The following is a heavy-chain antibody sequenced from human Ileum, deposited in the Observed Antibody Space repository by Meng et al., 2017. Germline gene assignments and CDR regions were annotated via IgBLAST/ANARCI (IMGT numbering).Heavy chain of an antibody. CDR1: GGTFSRNG. D-gene: IGHD3-9*01. J-gene: IGHJ4*02. CDR2: ITPMYGTA. CDR3: ARDEPDVLIGYEAY. V-gene: IGHV1-69*06. Sequence: QVERVQSETGVKKPGSSGKVCCKSSGGTFSRNGISWVRQAPGQGLEWMGGITPMYGTANYGQKFQGRVTITADKSTSTIYMELSSLRSEDTAVYYCARDEPDVLIGYEAYWGQGTLVTVSS.